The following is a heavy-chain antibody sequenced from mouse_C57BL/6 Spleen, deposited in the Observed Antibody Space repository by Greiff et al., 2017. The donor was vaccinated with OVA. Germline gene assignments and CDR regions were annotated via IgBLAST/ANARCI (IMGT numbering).Heavy chain of an antibody. Sequence: EVQLVESGGGLVKPGGSLKLSCAASGFTFSSYAMSWVRQTPEKRLEWVATISDGGSYTYYPDNVKGRFTISRDNAKNNLYLQMSHLNSEDTALYYCARGNWADAMDRWGQGASVTVSS. CDR1: GFTFSSYA. CDR3: ARGNWADAMDR. J-gene: IGHJ4*01. CDR2: ISDGGSYT. D-gene: IGHD4-1*01. V-gene: IGHV5-4*01.